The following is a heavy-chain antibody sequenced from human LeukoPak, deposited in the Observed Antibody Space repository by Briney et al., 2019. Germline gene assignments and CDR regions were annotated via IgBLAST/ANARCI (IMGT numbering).Heavy chain of an antibody. CDR1: GFTFSSYA. J-gene: IGHJ5*02. Sequence: GGSLRLSCAASGFTFSSYAMSWVRQAPGKGLEWVSAISGSGGSTYYADSVKGRFTISRDNSKNTLYLQMNSLRAEDTAVYYCAKGGHPITVIRGVISWFDPWGQGTLVTVSS. CDR3: AKGGHPITVIRGVISWFDP. CDR2: ISGSGGST. V-gene: IGHV3-23*01. D-gene: IGHD3-10*01.